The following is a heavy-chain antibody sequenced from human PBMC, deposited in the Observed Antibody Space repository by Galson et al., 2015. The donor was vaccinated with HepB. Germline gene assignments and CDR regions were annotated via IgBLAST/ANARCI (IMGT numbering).Heavy chain of an antibody. V-gene: IGHV3-23*01. Sequence: SLRLSCTASGFTFSSYAMSWVRQAPGQGLEWIAAISGSGGRTYYADSVKGRFTISRDNSKNTLYLQMNSLRAEDTAVYYCAKEGPTTGDYWGQGTLVTVSS. CDR3: AKEGPTTGDY. D-gene: IGHD5-12*01. J-gene: IGHJ4*02. CDR1: GFTFSSYA. CDR2: ISGSGGRT.